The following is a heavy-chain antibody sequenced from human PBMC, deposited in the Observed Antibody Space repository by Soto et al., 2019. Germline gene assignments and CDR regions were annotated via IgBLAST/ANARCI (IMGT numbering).Heavy chain of an antibody. Sequence: EVQLVESGGGLVQPGGSLRLSCAASGFTFSTSWMHWVRQAPGKGLVWVSRINSDGRSTNYADSVKGRMSISRDNAKNTLYLQMNSLRAEDTAVYYCARPSCSGGSCAYSFESWGQGTQVTVSS. J-gene: IGHJ5*01. CDR1: GFTFSTSW. D-gene: IGHD2-8*02. V-gene: IGHV3-74*01. CDR2: INSDGRST. CDR3: ARPSCSGGSCAYSFES.